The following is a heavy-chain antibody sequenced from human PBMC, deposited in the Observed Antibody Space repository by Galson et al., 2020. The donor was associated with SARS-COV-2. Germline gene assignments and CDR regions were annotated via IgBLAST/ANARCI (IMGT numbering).Heavy chain of an antibody. CDR1: GGSFSDYY. Sequence: SQTLSLTCDVYGGSFSDYYWTWIRQPPGKGLEWIGEINPSGSTNYNPSLKSRVTISVDTSKNQFSLKLNSVTAADTAMYYCARGSSSSWGHMWGQGTLVSVSS. J-gene: IGHJ4*02. V-gene: IGHV4-34*01. D-gene: IGHD6-13*01. CDR3: ARGSSSSWGHM. CDR2: INPSGST.